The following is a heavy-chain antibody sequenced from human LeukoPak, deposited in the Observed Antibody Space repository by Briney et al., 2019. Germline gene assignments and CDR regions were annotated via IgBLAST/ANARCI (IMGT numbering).Heavy chain of an antibody. V-gene: IGHV5-51*01. Sequence: GESLKISCKGSGYSFSSYWIGWVRQMPGKGLEWMGIIYPADSDSRYSPSFQGQVTMSADKSITTAYLQWSSLEASDTAMYYCARRKDYGGFDYVGQGTLVTVSS. CDR1: GYSFSSYW. J-gene: IGHJ4*02. D-gene: IGHD4-23*01. CDR2: IYPADSDS. CDR3: ARRKDYGGFDY.